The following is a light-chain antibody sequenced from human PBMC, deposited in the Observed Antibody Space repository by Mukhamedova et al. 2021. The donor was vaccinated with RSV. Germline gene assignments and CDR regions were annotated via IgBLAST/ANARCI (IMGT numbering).Light chain of an antibody. Sequence: WYQRRVHGKAPKLLIYDASNLETGVPSRFSGSGSGTDFTFTISSLQPEDLATYYCQQYDNLITFGQGTRLEIK. CDR2: DAS. J-gene: IGKJ5*01. V-gene: IGKV1-33*01. CDR3: QQYDNLIT.